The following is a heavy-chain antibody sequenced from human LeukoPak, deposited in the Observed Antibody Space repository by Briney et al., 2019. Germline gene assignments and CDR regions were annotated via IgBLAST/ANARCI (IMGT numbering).Heavy chain of an antibody. Sequence: SETLSLTCTVSGVSISNGHYYWSWIRQHPGKGPEWIGHTYYSGWADYNPSLKSRLTISVDRSKNQFSLKLTAVTAADTAVYYCARDRLVWRSAFDIWGQGTMVTVSS. V-gene: IGHV4-31*03. D-gene: IGHD3-10*01. CDR2: TYYSGWA. J-gene: IGHJ3*02. CDR3: ARDRLVWRSAFDI. CDR1: GVSISNGHYY.